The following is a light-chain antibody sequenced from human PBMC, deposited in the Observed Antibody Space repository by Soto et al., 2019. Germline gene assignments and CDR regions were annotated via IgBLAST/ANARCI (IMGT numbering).Light chain of an antibody. V-gene: IGLV1-47*01. J-gene: IGLJ2*01. Sequence: QSVLTQPPSASGTPGQRVTISCSGSSSNIGSNYVYWYQQLPGTAPKLLIYRNNQRPSGVPDRFSGSKSGTSASLAISGLRSEDEADDYCAAWDDSLSGPGVFGGGTKLTV. CDR2: RNN. CDR3: AAWDDSLSGPGV. CDR1: SSNIGSNY.